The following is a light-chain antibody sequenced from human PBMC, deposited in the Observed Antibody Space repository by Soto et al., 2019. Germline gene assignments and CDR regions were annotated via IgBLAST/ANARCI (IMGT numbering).Light chain of an antibody. CDR1: KSVSSSF. Sequence: EIVLTQSPGTLSLSPGERATLSCRASKSVSSSFLAWYQQKPGQAPRLLIYGASSRATGIPDRFSGSGSGTDFTLTISRLEPDDVAVYYCQQYGSSPLTFGGGTKVEIK. V-gene: IGKV3-20*01. J-gene: IGKJ4*01. CDR2: GAS. CDR3: QQYGSSPLT.